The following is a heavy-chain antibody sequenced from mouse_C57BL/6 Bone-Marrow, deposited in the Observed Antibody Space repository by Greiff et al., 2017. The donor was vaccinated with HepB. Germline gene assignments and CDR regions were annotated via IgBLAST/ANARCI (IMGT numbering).Heavy chain of an antibody. J-gene: IGHJ3*01. V-gene: IGHV1-55*01. CDR2: IYPGSGST. Sequence: QVTLKESGAELVKPGASVKMSCKASGYTFTSYWITWVKQRPGQGLEWIGDIYPGSGSTNYNEKFKSKATLTVDTSSSTAYMQLSSLTSEDSAVYYCARREVTGTAWFAYWGQGTLVTVSA. CDR3: ARREVTGTAWFAY. D-gene: IGHD4-1*01. CDR1: GYTFTSYW.